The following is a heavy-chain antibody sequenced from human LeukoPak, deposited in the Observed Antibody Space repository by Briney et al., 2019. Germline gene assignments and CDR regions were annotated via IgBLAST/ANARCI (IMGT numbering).Heavy chain of an antibody. V-gene: IGHV3-66*01. Sequence: GGSLRLSCAASGFAVSTNHMTWVRQAPGKGLEWVSVISNSGTTYYADSVKGRFTISRDSSKNTVYLQMNSLRVEDTAVYYCARGSDYDRSGYFYIMETWGQGTLVTVSS. CDR2: ISNSGTT. D-gene: IGHD3-22*01. J-gene: IGHJ5*02. CDR1: GFAVSTNH. CDR3: ARGSDYDRSGYFYIMET.